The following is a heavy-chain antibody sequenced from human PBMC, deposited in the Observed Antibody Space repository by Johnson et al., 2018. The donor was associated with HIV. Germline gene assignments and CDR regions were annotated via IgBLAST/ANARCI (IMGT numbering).Heavy chain of an antibody. V-gene: IGHV3-9*01. CDR2: ICWNSGSI. Sequence: VQLVESGGGVVQPGRSLRLSCVASGFTFDDYAMHWVRQAPGKGLEWVSGICWNSGSIAYGASVKGRFTISRDNSKNTLYLQMNSLRAEDTAVYYCAREGRHYYDSSGHAFDIWGQGTMVTVSS. CDR3: AREGRHYYDSSGHAFDI. D-gene: IGHD3-22*01. J-gene: IGHJ3*02. CDR1: GFTFDDYA.